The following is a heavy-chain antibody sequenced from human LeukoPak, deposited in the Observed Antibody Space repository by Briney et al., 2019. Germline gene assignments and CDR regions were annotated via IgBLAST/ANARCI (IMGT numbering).Heavy chain of an antibody. V-gene: IGHV3-30*15. CDR2: ISYDGSNK. CDR3: ARDGRYCSSTSCYTGWWFDP. Sequence: GRSLRLSCAASGFTFSSYAMHWVRQAPGKGLEWVAVISYDGSNKYYADSVKGRFTISRDNSKNTLYLQMSSLRAEDTAVYYCARDGRYCSSTSCYTGWWFDPWGQGTLVTVSS. CDR1: GFTFSSYA. J-gene: IGHJ5*02. D-gene: IGHD2-2*02.